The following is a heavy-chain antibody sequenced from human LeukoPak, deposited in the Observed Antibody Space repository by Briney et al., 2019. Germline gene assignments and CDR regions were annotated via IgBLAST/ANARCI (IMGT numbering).Heavy chain of an antibody. CDR1: GLTFINYE. J-gene: IGHJ4*02. CDR3: ASEIYYGSGIYRNDYH. V-gene: IGHV3-48*03. D-gene: IGHD3-10*01. CDR2: ISSSGRSI. Sequence: PGGSLRLSCAVSGLTFINYEMNWVRQTPGKRLEWVAQISSSGRSISYADSVKGRFTVSRDNANSTLYLQMSSLRVDDTAVYYCASEIYYGSGIYRNDYHWGQGTLVTVSS.